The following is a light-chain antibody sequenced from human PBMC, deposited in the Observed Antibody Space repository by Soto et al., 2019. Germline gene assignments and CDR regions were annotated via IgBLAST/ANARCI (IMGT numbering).Light chain of an antibody. CDR3: QQYGDSPRT. CDR2: GAS. CDR1: QSVSSSY. J-gene: IGKJ1*01. V-gene: IGKV3-20*01. Sequence: EILFTQSPGTLSFSPGERATLSCRASQSVSSSYLAWYQQKPGQAPRLLIYGASSRATGIPDRFSGSGSGTDFTLTISRLEPEDFAVYYCQQYGDSPRTFGQGTKVDIK.